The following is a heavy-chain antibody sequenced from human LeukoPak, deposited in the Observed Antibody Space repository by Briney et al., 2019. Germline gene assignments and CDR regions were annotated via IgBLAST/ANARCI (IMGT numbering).Heavy chain of an antibody. J-gene: IGHJ5*02. CDR3: AKVVLHATSSGWYSSSDWFDP. Sequence: GGSLRLSCAASGFTFSCYAMSWVRQAPGKGLEGVSAISGSGSSTYYADSVKGRFTISRDNSKNKLYLQMNSLRAEDTAVYYCAKVVLHATSSGWYSSSDWFDPWGQGTLVTVSS. CDR2: ISGSGSST. V-gene: IGHV3-23*01. D-gene: IGHD6-19*01. CDR1: GFTFSCYA.